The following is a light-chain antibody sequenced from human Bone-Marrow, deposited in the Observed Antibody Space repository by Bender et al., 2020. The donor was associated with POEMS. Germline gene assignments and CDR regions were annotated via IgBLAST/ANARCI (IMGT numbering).Light chain of an antibody. CDR1: SSDVGNYNL. Sequence: QSALTQPASVSGSPGQSITISCTGTSSDVGNYNLVSWYQKYPGKAPKVMIYEVSKRPSGVPDRFSGSKSGNTASLTVSGLQAEDEADFYCSSYADNSVWVFGGGTKLTVL. J-gene: IGLJ3*02. V-gene: IGLV2-23*02. CDR2: EVS. CDR3: SSYADNSVWV.